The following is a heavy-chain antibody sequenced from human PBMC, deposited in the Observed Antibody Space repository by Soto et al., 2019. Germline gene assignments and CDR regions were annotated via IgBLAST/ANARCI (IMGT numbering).Heavy chain of an antibody. V-gene: IGHV3-23*01. CDR3: ARVRLGYNWKEFPYYYSGMDV. Sequence: SGGSLRLYCAASGFTFSSYAMSWVRQAPGKGLEWVSAISGSGGSTYYADSVKGRFTISRDNSKNTLYLQMNSLRAEDTAVYYCARVRLGYNWKEFPYYYSGMDVWGQGTTVTVSS. J-gene: IGHJ6*02. D-gene: IGHD1-1*01. CDR1: GFTFSSYA. CDR2: ISGSGGST.